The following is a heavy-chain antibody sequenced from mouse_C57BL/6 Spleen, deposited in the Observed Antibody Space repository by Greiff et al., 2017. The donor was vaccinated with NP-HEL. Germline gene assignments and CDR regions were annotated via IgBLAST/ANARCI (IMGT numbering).Heavy chain of an antibody. CDR1: GYTFTDYE. Sequence: QVQLKESGAELVRPGASVTLSCKASGYTFTDYEMHWVKQTPVHGLEWIGAIDPETGGTAYNQKFKGKAILTADKSSSTAYMELRSLTSEDSAVYYCTRKPPVGAWFAYWGQGTLVTVSA. J-gene: IGHJ3*01. V-gene: IGHV1-15*01. CDR2: IDPETGGT. CDR3: TRKPPVGAWFAY.